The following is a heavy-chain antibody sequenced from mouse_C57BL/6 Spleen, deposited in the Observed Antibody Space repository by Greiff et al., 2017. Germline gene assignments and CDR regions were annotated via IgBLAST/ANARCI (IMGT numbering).Heavy chain of an antibody. CDR1: GFTFSSYA. D-gene: IGHD1-1*01. V-gene: IGHV5-4*01. CDR3: ARDRDYYGSSYGWYFDV. CDR2: ISDGGSYT. J-gene: IGHJ1*03. Sequence: DVMLVESGGGLVKPGGSLKLSCAASGFTFSSYAMSWVRQTPEKRLEWVATISDGGSYTYYPDNVKGRFTISRDNAKNNLYLQMSHLKSEDTAMYYCARDRDYYGSSYGWYFDVWGTGTTVTVSS.